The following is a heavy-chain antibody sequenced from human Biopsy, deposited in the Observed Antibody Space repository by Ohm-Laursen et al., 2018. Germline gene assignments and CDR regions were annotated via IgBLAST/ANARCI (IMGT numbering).Heavy chain of an antibody. CDR1: AYSFGDHR. Sequence: ASVKVSCKTSAYSFGDHRIHWVRQAPGQGLEWMGWIDPKRGGTNYAQKFQGRVTMTRDTSISTTYMELRRLTSDDTAVFYCARELGDFWGGRQFDFWGQGTLVTVSS. V-gene: IGHV1-2*02. CDR3: ARELGDFWGGRQFDF. D-gene: IGHD3-3*01. J-gene: IGHJ5*01. CDR2: IDPKRGGT.